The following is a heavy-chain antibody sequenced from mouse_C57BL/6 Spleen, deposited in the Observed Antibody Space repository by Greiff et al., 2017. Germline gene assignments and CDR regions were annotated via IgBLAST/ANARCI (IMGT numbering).Heavy chain of an antibody. J-gene: IGHJ1*03. CDR2: INPNNGGT. Sequence: EVQLQQSGPELVKPGASVKIPCKASGYTFTDYNMDWVKQSHGKSLEWIGDINPNNGGTIYNQKFKGKATLTVDKSSSTAYMELRSLTSEDTAVYYCARYTTASSFYWYFDVWGTGTTVTVSS. CDR3: ARYTTASSFYWYFDV. D-gene: IGHD1-2*01. V-gene: IGHV1-18*01. CDR1: GYTFTDYN.